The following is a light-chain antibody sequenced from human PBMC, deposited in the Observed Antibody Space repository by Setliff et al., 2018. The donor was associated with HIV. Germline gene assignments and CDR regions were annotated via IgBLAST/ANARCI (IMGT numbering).Light chain of an antibody. CDR2: EVS. V-gene: IGLV2-14*01. CDR3: SSYTTSSTVL. Sequence: QSALTQPASVSGSPGQSITISCTGTSSDVGGYNYVSWYQQHPGKAPKLMIYEVSNRPSGVSNRFSGSKSGNTASLTISGLQAEDEADYYCSSYTTSSTVLFGGGTKGTVL. J-gene: IGLJ2*01. CDR1: SSDVGGYNY.